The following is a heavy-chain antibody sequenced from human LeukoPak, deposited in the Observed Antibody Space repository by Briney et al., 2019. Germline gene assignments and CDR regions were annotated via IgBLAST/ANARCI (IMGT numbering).Heavy chain of an antibody. CDR2: IKEDGSER. J-gene: IGHJ4*02. Sequence: GGSLRLSCEGSAFIFSGHWMNWVRQTPGKGLEWVASIKEDGSERQYVDSVKGRFTISRDNAKNSLYLQMNSLRAEDTAVYYCAPIDTDFDYWGQGTLVTVSS. V-gene: IGHV3-7*01. CDR1: AFIFSGHW. D-gene: IGHD2-2*02. CDR3: APIDTDFDY.